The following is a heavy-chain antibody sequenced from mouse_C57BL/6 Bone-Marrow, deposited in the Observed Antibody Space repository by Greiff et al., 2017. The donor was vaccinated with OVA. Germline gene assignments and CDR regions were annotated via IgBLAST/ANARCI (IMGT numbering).Heavy chain of an antibody. Sequence: VQLQESGAELVRPGTSVKVSCKASGYAFTNYLIEWVKQRPGQGLEWIGVINPGSGGTNYNEKFKGKATLTADKSSSTAYMQLSSLTSEDSAVYFCASWSREGYFEVCGRGTTITVSA. J-gene: IGHJ1*03. CDR2: INPGSGGT. V-gene: IGHV1-54*01. CDR3: ASWSREGYFEV. CDR1: GYAFTNYL.